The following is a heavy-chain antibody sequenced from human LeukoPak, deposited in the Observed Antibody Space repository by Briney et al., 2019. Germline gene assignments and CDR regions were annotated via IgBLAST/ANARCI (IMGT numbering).Heavy chain of an antibody. Sequence: ASVKVSCKASGYTFTSYGISWVRQAPGQGLEWMGWISAYNGNTNYAQKLQGRVTMTTDTSTSTAYMELSSLRSEDTAVYYCARALLSPYYYYYGMDVWGQGTTVTVSS. CDR1: GYTFTSYG. D-gene: IGHD3-10*01. J-gene: IGHJ6*02. V-gene: IGHV1-18*01. CDR3: ARALLSPYYYYYGMDV. CDR2: ISAYNGNT.